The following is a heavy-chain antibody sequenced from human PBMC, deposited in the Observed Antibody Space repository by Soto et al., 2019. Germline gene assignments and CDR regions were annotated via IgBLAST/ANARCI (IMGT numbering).Heavy chain of an antibody. D-gene: IGHD3-10*01. CDR2: ISGSGGST. V-gene: IGHV3-23*01. Sequence: GGSLRLSCAASGFTFSSYAMSWVRQAPGKGLEWVSAISGSGGSTYYADSVKGRFTISRDNSKNTLYLQMNSLRAEDTAVYYCAKDFYGSGSDLDAFDIWGQGTMVTVSS. CDR1: GFTFSSYA. CDR3: AKDFYGSGSDLDAFDI. J-gene: IGHJ3*02.